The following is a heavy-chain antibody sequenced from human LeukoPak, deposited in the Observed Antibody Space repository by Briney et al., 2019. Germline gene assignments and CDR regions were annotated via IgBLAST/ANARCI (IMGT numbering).Heavy chain of an antibody. CDR1: GGSITSYY. V-gene: IGHV4-4*07. J-gene: IGHJ4*02. CDR2: IYTSGIT. CDR3: ARGRGITGTMG. Sequence: SETLSLTCTVSGGSITSYYWTWIRQPAGKGLEWIGRIYTSGITNYNPSLKSRVTMSLDTSKNQFSLKLSSVTAADTAVYYCARGRGITGTMGWGQGTLVTVSS. D-gene: IGHD1-20*01.